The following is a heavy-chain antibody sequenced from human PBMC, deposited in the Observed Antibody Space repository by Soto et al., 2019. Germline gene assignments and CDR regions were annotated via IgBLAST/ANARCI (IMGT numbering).Heavy chain of an antibody. V-gene: IGHV1-2*02. Sequence: XAVKVACRASGYPLTRCFIHVVRQAPAQGLEWMGWINPNSGGTNYAQKFQGRVTMTRDTSISTAYMELSRLRSDDTAVYYCARETYSYDSRGPPSSWAQRTLVTVSS. CDR1: GYPLTRCF. CDR3: ARETYSYDSRGPPSS. CDR2: INPNSGGT. J-gene: IGHJ4*02. D-gene: IGHD3-22*01.